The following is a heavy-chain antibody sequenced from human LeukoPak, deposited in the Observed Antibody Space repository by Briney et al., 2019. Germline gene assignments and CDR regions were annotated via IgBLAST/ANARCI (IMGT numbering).Heavy chain of an antibody. Sequence: ASVKDSCKASGYTFTSYGISWVRQAPGQGLEWMGWISAYNGNTNYAQKLQGRVTMATDTSTSTAYMELRSLRSDDTAVYYCARDLRGSTTFDIWGQGTMVTVSS. CDR1: GYTFTSYG. V-gene: IGHV1-18*01. D-gene: IGHD3-10*01. J-gene: IGHJ3*02. CDR3: ARDLRGSTTFDI. CDR2: ISAYNGNT.